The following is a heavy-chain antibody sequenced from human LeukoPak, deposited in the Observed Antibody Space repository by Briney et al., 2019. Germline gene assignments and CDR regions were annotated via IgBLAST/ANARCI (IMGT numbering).Heavy chain of an antibody. CDR2: IYHSGST. J-gene: IGHJ5*02. D-gene: IGHD7-27*01. Sequence: SSQTLSLTCAVPGGSISSGGYSWSWIRPPPGKGLEWIGYIYHSGSTYYNPSLKSRVVISVDTSKKHSSLGLNSVTAADTAVYYCATWGRTWEVDPWGQGILVTVSS. V-gene: IGHV4-30-2*01. CDR3: ATWGRTWEVDP. CDR1: GGSISSGGYS.